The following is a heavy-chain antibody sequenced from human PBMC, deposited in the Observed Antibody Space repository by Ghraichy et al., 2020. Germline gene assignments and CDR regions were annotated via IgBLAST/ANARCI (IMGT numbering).Heavy chain of an antibody. CDR3: ARFPTKFGVAPWGMDI. D-gene: IGHD3-3*01. Sequence: SQTLSLTCTVSGASISGFYWSWIRQPPGKGLEWIGHIYSSGTTNYSPSLKSRLTLSVDRSQNLVSLRLSSVTSADTAVYYCARFPTKFGVAPWGMDIWGQGTTVTVS. CDR1: GASISGFY. V-gene: IGHV4-59*01. CDR2: IYSSGTT. J-gene: IGHJ6*02.